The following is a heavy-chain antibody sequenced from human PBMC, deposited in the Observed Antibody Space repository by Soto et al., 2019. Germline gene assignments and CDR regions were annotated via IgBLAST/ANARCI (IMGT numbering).Heavy chain of an antibody. CDR1: GTSIISADYH. CDR2: ISKSGTT. J-gene: IGHJ4*02. V-gene: IGHV4-39*01. Sequence: SETLSLTCSVSGTSIISADYHWGWIRQPPGKGLEWIGTISKSGTTYYNASLKSRLTISVDTSKNQFSLKLSSVIAADTAVYYCPSRHSGYDFDLGYWGQGNLVTVSS. CDR3: PSRHSGYDFDLGY. D-gene: IGHD5-12*01.